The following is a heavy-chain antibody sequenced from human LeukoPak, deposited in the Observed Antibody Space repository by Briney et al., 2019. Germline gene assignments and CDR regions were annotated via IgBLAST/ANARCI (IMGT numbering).Heavy chain of an antibody. CDR1: GYTFTNYD. CDR3: AREIFDSTSGVSQGFDY. CDR2: IKPMFGTG. Sequence: GASVKVSCKASGYTFTNYDINWVRQAPGQGLEWMGVIKPMFGTGSIPNIATGDYAQKFQGRLSMNADESSTTAYMELSSLRSGDTAVYFCAREIFDSTSGVSQGFDYWGQGTLVTVSS. D-gene: IGHD3-3*01. V-gene: IGHV1-69*13. J-gene: IGHJ4*02.